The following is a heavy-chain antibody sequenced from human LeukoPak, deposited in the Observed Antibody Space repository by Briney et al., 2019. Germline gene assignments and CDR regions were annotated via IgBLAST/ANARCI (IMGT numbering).Heavy chain of an antibody. Sequence: LRASVKVSCMASGYSFIGYYMHWVRQAPGQGLEWVGRINPNSGGTFYTQKFQGRVTMTRDTSTSTAYMELSSLRSNDTAVYYCAREDLDFFSGLDVWGQGTTVTVS. J-gene: IGHJ6*02. CDR1: GYSFIGYY. V-gene: IGHV1-2*06. CDR3: AREDLDFFSGLDV. CDR2: INPNSGGT.